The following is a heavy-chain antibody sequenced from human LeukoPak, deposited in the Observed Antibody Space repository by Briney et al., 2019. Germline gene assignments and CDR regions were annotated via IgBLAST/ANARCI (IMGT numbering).Heavy chain of an antibody. CDR1: GYTFSNHW. J-gene: IGHJ4*02. V-gene: IGHV5-51*01. D-gene: IGHD4-11*01. Sequence: GESLKISCQASGYTFSNHWIGWVRLLPGGGLEWMGIIYPSDSDTRYSPSFQGQVTISTDKSITAAYLQWNSLKASDTAIYYCVRSQDSDYSPFDYWGQGTLVSVSS. CDR3: VRSQDSDYSPFDY. CDR2: IYPSDSDT.